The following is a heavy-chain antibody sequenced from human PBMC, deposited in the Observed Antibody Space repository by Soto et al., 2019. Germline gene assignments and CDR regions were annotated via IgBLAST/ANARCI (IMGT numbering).Heavy chain of an antibody. CDR1: GGSISSSSYY. Sequence: QLLESGPGLVKPSETLSLTCTVSGGSISSSSYYWGWIRQPPGKGLEWIGSIYYSGSTYYNPSLKSRVTISVDTSKNQFSLKLSSVTAADTAVYYCARHSVDYYGSGTLYYFDYWGQGTLVTVSS. CDR3: ARHSVDYYGSGTLYYFDY. CDR2: IYYSGST. D-gene: IGHD3-10*01. J-gene: IGHJ4*02. V-gene: IGHV4-39*01.